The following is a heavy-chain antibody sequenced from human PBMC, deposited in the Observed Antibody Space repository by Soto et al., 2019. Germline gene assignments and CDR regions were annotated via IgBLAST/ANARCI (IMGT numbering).Heavy chain of an antibody. CDR3: ARDRCTVPYYFEY. CDR1: GFTFSSYS. Sequence: EVQLVESGGGLVQPGGSLRLSCAASGFTFSSYSMNWVRQAPGKGLEWVSYISSSSSTIYYADSVKGRFTISRDNAKNSLYLQMNSLRAEDTAVYDCARDRCTVPYYFEYWGQGTLVTVSS. J-gene: IGHJ4*02. V-gene: IGHV3-48*01. D-gene: IGHD2-8*01. CDR2: ISSSSSTI.